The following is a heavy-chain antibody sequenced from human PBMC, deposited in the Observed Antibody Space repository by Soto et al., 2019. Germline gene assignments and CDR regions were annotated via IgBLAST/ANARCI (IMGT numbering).Heavy chain of an antibody. CDR1: GGSITTTGYY. D-gene: IGHD3-22*01. Sequence: PSETLSLTCSISGGSITTTGYYWGWIRQPPGKGLEWIGTVYYSGSVYHNSSLKSRVAISADTSKNQFSLKLNSVTAADTAVYYCARVGPWVPYYYDSSPYTFENWFDPWGQGTLVTVSS. J-gene: IGHJ5*02. V-gene: IGHV4-39*01. CDR3: ARVGPWVPYYYDSSPYTFENWFDP. CDR2: VYYSGSV.